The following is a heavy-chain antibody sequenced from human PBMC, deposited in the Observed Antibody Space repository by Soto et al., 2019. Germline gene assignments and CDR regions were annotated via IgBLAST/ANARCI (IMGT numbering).Heavy chain of an antibody. J-gene: IGHJ6*02. CDR3: TTMVRGVIVYYYGMDV. CDR1: GFTFSNAW. D-gene: IGHD3-10*01. CDR2: IKSKTDGGTT. V-gene: IGHV3-15*07. Sequence: EVQLVESGGGLVKPGGSLRLSCAASGFTFSNAWMNWVRQAPGKGLEWVGRIKSKTDGGTTDYAAPVKGRFTISRDDSKNTLYLQMNSLKTEDTAVYYCTTMVRGVIVYYYGMDVWGQGTTVTVSS.